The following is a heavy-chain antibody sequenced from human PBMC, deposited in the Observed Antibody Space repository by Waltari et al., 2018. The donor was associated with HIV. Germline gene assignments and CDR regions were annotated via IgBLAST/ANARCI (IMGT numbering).Heavy chain of an antibody. Sequence: QLQLQESGPGLVKPSETLSLTCTVSGGSISSSSYYWGWIRQPPGKGLEWIGSIYYSGSTYYNPSLKSRVTISVDTSKNQFSLKLSSVTAADTAVYYCARDPAGYCSGGSCYSYFDYWGQGTLVTVSS. V-gene: IGHV4-39*07. CDR2: IYYSGST. CDR3: ARDPAGYCSGGSCYSYFDY. CDR1: GGSISSSSYY. J-gene: IGHJ4*02. D-gene: IGHD2-15*01.